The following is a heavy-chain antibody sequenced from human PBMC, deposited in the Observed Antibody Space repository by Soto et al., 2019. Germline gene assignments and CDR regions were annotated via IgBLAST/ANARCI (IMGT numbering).Heavy chain of an antibody. J-gene: IGHJ4*02. V-gene: IGHV2-5*01. Sequence: SGPALGNHTQNLTLTCTFSGFSLITSGLGVGWIRQPPGKALEWLAVIYWNDDKRYSPSLKSRLTITKGTSDNQVVLTMTNVDPVDTASYYCAHFNGYEEFEYWGQGPLVTVSS. D-gene: IGHD5-12*01. CDR3: AHFNGYEEFEY. CDR2: IYWNDDK. CDR1: GFSLITSGLG.